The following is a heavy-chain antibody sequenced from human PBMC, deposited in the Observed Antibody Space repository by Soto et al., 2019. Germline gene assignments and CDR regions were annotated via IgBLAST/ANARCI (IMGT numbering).Heavy chain of an antibody. CDR3: ARGMVRGSAPGPNWFDP. CDR1: GFTFSSYG. J-gene: IGHJ5*02. Sequence: GGSLRLSCAASGFTFSSYGMHWVRQAPGKGLEWVAVIWYDGSNKYYADSVKGRFTISRDNSKNTLYLQMNSLRAEDTAVYYCARGMVRGSAPGPNWFDPWGQGTLVTVSS. D-gene: IGHD3-10*01. CDR2: IWYDGSNK. V-gene: IGHV3-33*01.